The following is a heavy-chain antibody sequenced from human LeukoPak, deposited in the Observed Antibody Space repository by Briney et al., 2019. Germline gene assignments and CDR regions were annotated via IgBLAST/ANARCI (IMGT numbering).Heavy chain of an antibody. D-gene: IGHD6-6*01. V-gene: IGHV3-21*01. CDR1: GFTFSSYS. CDR3: ARPLSSSSGEFDY. Sequence: NPGGSLRLSCAASGFTFSSYSMNWVRQAPGKGLEWVSSISSSSSYIYYADSVKGRFTISRDNAKNSLYLQMNSLRAEDTAVYYCARPLSSSSGEFDYWGQGTLVTVSS. CDR2: ISSSSSYI. J-gene: IGHJ4*02.